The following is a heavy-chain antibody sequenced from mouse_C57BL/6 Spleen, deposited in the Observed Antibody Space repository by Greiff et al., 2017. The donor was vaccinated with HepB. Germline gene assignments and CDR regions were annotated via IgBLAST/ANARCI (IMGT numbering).Heavy chain of an antibody. V-gene: IGHV1-54*01. CDR2: INPGSGGT. J-gene: IGHJ3*01. CDR3: ARSFYYYGSSVAY. D-gene: IGHD1-1*01. CDR1: GYAFTNYL. Sequence: VQLQQSGAELVRPGTSVKVSCKASGYAFTNYLIEWVKQRPGQGLEWIGVINPGSGGTNYNEKFKGKATLTVDKSSSTAYMQLSSLTSEDSAVYFCARSFYYYGSSVAYWGQGTLVTVSA.